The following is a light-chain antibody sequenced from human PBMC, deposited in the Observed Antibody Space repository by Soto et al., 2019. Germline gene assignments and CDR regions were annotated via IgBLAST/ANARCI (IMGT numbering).Light chain of an antibody. V-gene: IGLV1-44*01. CDR2: SSN. Sequence: QAVVTQPPSASGTPGQRVAISCSGSSSNIGSNIVNWYQQLPGTAPKLLIYSSNQRPSGVPDRFSGSKSGTSASLAISGLQSEDEADYYCATWDDSLNGLLFGGGTKLTVL. CDR3: ATWDDSLNGLL. J-gene: IGLJ2*01. CDR1: SSNIGSNI.